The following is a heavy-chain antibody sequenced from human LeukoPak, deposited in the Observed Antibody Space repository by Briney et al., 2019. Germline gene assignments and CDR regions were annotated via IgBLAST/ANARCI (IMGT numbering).Heavy chain of an antibody. Sequence: SQTLSLTCTVSGGSISSGSYYWSWIRQPAGTGLEWIGRIYTSGSTNYNPSLKSRVTISVDTSKNQFSLKLSSVTAADTAVYYCARQKGIAVAGYYFDYWGQGTLVTVSS. J-gene: IGHJ4*02. CDR1: GGSISSGSYY. CDR3: ARQKGIAVAGYYFDY. D-gene: IGHD6-19*01. V-gene: IGHV4-61*02. CDR2: IYTSGST.